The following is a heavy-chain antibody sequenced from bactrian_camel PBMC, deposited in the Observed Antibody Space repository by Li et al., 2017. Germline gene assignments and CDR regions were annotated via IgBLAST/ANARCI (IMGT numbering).Heavy chain of an antibody. CDR1: GFTFSTYD. CDR2: INSGRAT. V-gene: IGHV3S40*01. D-gene: IGHD1*01. J-gene: IGHJ4*01. CDR3: AAGRDQCWNY. Sequence: QLVESGGGLVQPGGSLRLSCAASGFTFSTYDMNWVRQAPGKGLEWVGTINSGRATYYTDSVKGRFTISRDNAKNTLYLQISSLIPEDTARYFCAAGRDQCWNYWGQGTQVTVS.